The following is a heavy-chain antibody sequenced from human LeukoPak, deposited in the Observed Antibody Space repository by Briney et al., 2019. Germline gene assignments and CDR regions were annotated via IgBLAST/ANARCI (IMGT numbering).Heavy chain of an antibody. CDR2: IRYDGSYK. CDR3: TKEDWGSFDY. J-gene: IGHJ4*02. D-gene: IGHD3/OR15-3a*01. CDR1: GFTLGTYG. Sequence: TGGSLRLSCAASGFTLGTYGMHWVRQAPGKGLEWVAFIRYDGSYKYYADSVKGRFTISRDNSKNTLYLQMTSLRAEDTAVYYCTKEDWGSFDYWGQGTLVTASS. V-gene: IGHV3-30*02.